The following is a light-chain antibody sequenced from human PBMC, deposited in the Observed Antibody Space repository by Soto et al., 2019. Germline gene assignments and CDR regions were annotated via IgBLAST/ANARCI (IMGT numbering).Light chain of an antibody. CDR1: SSDVGGYNY. V-gene: IGLV2-8*01. J-gene: IGLJ1*01. Sequence: QSCLTQAPSASGSPGQSVTIFCTGTSSDVGGYNYVSWYQQHPGKAPKLMIYEVSKRPSGVPDRFSGSKSGNTASLTVSGLQAEDEADYYCSSYAGSNNLVFGTGTKVTVL. CDR3: SSYAGSNNLV. CDR2: EVS.